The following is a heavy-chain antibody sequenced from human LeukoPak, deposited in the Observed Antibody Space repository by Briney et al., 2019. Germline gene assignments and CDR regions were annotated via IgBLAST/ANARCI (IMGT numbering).Heavy chain of an antibody. CDR2: INPSGGST. D-gene: IGHD2-2*01. CDR1: GYTFTSYY. Sequence: ASVKVSCKASGYTFTSYYMHWVRQAPGQGLEWMGIINPSGGSTSYAQKFQGRVTMTRDTSTSTAYMELSSLRSEDTAVYYCARGQGGIVVVPAALTEGNWFDPWGQGTLVTVSS. CDR3: ARGQGGIVVVPAALTEGNWFDP. J-gene: IGHJ5*02. V-gene: IGHV1-46*01.